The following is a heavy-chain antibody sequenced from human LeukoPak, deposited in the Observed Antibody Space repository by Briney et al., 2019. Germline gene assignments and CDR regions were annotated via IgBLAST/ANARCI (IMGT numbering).Heavy chain of an antibody. J-gene: IGHJ6*03. CDR3: AKDDRWEPADYYYYYMDV. V-gene: IGHV4-34*01. D-gene: IGHD1-26*01. CDR1: GGSFSGYY. CDR2: INHSGST. Sequence: SETLSLTCAVYGGSFSGYYWSWIRQPPGKGLEWIGEINHSGSTNYNPSPKSRVTISVDTSKNQFSLKLSSVTAADTAVYYCAKDDRWEPADYYYYYMDVWGIGTTVTVSS.